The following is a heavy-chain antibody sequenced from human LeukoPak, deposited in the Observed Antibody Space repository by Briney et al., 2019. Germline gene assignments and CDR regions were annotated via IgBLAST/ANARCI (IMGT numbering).Heavy chain of an antibody. CDR3: ARGELLPDY. D-gene: IGHD1-26*01. Sequence: ASVKVSCKSSGYTFTSYGIIWVRQAPGQGLEWMGWISAYNGNTNYAQKLQGRVPMTTDTSTRTVYMELRSLRSDDTAVYYCARGELLPDYWGQGTLVTVSS. CDR1: GYTFTSYG. V-gene: IGHV1-18*01. CDR2: ISAYNGNT. J-gene: IGHJ4*02.